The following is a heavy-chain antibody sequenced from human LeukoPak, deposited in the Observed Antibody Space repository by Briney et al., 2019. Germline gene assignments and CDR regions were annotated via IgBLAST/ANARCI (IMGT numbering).Heavy chain of an antibody. D-gene: IGHD3-3*01. V-gene: IGHV4-39*01. CDR1: GGSISSSSYY. CDR3: ARHDTRSYDFWSGSVGPFDY. CDR2: INHSGST. J-gene: IGHJ4*02. Sequence: PSETLSLTCTVSGGSISSSSYYWGWIRQPPGEGLEWIGEINHSGSTNYNPSLKSRVTISVDTSKNQFSLKLSSVTAADTAVYYCARHDTRSYDFWSGSVGPFDYWGQGTLVTVSS.